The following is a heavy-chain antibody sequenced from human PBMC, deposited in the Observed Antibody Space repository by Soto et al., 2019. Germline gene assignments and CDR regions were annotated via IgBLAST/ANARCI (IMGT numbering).Heavy chain of an antibody. CDR1: GGSFSGYY. Sequence: PSEILSLTCAVYGGSFSGYYWSWIRQPPGKGLEWIGEINHSGSTNYNPSLKSRVTISVDTSKNQFSLKPSSVTAADTAVYYCARGLVYYDSSGYYRNTPYYFDYWGQGTLVTVSS. CDR2: INHSGST. J-gene: IGHJ4*02. D-gene: IGHD3-22*01. CDR3: ARGLVYYDSSGYYRNTPYYFDY. V-gene: IGHV4-34*01.